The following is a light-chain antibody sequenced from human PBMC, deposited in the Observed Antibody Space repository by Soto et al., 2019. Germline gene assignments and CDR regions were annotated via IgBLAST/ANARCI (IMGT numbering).Light chain of an antibody. J-gene: IGKJ1*01. CDR2: GAS. CDR3: QQYGSSWT. V-gene: IGKV3-20*01. Sequence: EIVLTQSPGTLSLSPGERATLSCRASQSVTSSYLAWYQQRPGQAPRLLIYGASSRATGVPDRFSCSGSGTDFTLTISRLEPEDFGMYYCQQYGSSWTFGQGTKVEFK. CDR1: QSVTSSY.